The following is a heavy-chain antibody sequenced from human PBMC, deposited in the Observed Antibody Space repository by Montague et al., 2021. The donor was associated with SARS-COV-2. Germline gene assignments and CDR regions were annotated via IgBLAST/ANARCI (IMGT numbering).Heavy chain of an antibody. CDR1: GGSFSAYY. CDR3: SRTYRGTFDF. V-gene: IGHV4-34*12. D-gene: IGHD1-7*01. Sequence: SETLSLTCAVSGGSFSAYYWSWIRQPPGRGLEWFGEIIYSGTTNYNSSLKSRLSISVDTSKNQFSLILSSVTAADTAVYFCSRTYRGTFDFWGQGILVTVSS. J-gene: IGHJ4*02. CDR2: IIYSGTT.